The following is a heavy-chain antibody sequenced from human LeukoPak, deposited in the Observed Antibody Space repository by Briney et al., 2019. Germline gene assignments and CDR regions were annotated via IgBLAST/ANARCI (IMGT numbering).Heavy chain of an antibody. J-gene: IGHJ5*02. CDR1: GGSISSGSYY. CDR3: ARVKWQQLVNWFDP. V-gene: IGHV4-61*02. D-gene: IGHD6-13*01. Sequence: SQTLSLTCTVSGGSISSGSYYWSWIRQPAGKGLEWIGRIYTSGSTNYNPSLRSRVTISVDTSKNQFSLKLSSVTAADTAVYYCARVKWQQLVNWFDPWGQGTLVTVSS. CDR2: IYTSGST.